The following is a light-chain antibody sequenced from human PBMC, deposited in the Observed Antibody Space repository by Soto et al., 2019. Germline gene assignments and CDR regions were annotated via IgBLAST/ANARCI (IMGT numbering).Light chain of an antibody. V-gene: IGKV1-5*01. CDR3: QHYNDYSAT. Sequence: DIEMVQSPSALSASVGDTVTITCRASQKSSPWLAWYQQKPGQAPKLLMYDVSSLKRGVPSRFSGSGSGTEFTLTISSLQPDDSETYYCQHYNDYSATFGQGTKVDIK. CDR1: QKSSPW. CDR2: DVS. J-gene: IGKJ1*01.